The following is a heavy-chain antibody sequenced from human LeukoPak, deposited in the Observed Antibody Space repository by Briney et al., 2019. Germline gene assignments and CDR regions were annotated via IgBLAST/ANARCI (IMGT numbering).Heavy chain of an antibody. CDR2: ISSDGRNQ. V-gene: IGHV3-30*04. J-gene: IGHJ4*02. CDR3: ARALNDESWYGVY. D-gene: IGHD3-10*01. CDR1: GFPFSVYA. Sequence: GGSLRLSCAASGFPFSVYAMHWARQAPGKGLEWVALISSDGRNQQYADSVRGRFTISRDDSKSTVYLQMSRLRLEDTAVYYCARALNDESWYGVYWGQGALVTVSS.